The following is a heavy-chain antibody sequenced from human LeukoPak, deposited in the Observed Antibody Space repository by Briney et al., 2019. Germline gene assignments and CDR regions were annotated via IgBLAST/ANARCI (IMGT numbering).Heavy chain of an antibody. CDR3: ARGGSYCSGGSCYPRLWDY. Sequence: RASVKVSCKASGYTFTGYYMHWVRQAPGQGLEWMGWINPNSGGTNYPQQFQGRVTMTRDTSISTAYMELSRLRSDDTAVYYCARGGSYCSGGSCYPRLWDYWGQGTLVTVSS. J-gene: IGHJ4*02. V-gene: IGHV1-2*02. CDR1: GYTFTGYY. CDR2: INPNSGGT. D-gene: IGHD2-15*01.